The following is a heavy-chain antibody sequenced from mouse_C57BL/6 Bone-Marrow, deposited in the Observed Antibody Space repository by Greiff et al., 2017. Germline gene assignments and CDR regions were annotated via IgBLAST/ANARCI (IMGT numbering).Heavy chain of an antibody. V-gene: IGHV1-54*01. D-gene: IGHD2-2*01. Sequence: QVQLQQSGAELVRPGTSVKVSCKASGYAFTNYLIEWVKQRPGQGLEWIGVINPGSGGTNYNEKFKGKATLTADKSSSTAYMQLGSLTSEDSAVYFCARGWLLAYWGQGTLVTVSA. J-gene: IGHJ3*01. CDR2: INPGSGGT. CDR1: GYAFTNYL. CDR3: ARGWLLAY.